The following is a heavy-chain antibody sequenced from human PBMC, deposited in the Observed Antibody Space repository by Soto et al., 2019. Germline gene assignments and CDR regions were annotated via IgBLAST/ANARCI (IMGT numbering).Heavy chain of an antibody. Sequence: GGSLRLSCAASGLPFSSYGMHWFRQAPGKGLEWVAFISYEGSAKYYVDSVKGRFTISRDNSKNTLYLQMRSLRVDDTAVYYCAKGLIRFEPWGQGILVTVYS. D-gene: IGHD2-8*01. CDR3: AKGLIRFEP. V-gene: IGHV3-30*18. CDR1: GLPFSSYG. J-gene: IGHJ5*02. CDR2: ISYEGSAK.